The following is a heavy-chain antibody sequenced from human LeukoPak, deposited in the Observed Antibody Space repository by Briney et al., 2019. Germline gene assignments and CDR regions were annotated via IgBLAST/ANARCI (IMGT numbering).Heavy chain of an antibody. V-gene: IGHV3-30*02. CDR1: GFTFNNFG. J-gene: IGHJ4*02. D-gene: IGHD1-26*01. Sequence: GGSLRLSCEASGFTFNNFGMHWVRQAPGKGLEWVAFIGYDESKKYYADSVKGRFTISRDNSKNTLYLQMNSLRAEDTAVYYCAKDESPTTALDYWGQGTLVTVSS. CDR2: IGYDESKK. CDR3: AKDESPTTALDY.